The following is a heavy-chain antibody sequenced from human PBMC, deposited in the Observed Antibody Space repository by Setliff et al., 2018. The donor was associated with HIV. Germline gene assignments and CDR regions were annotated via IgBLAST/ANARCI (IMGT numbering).Heavy chain of an antibody. D-gene: IGHD4-17*01. CDR2: IYHSGST. CDR3: ASSPAWRSDYGLHTFDY. Sequence: SETLSLTCTVSCYSISSRYYWGWIRQSPGKGLEWIGSIYHSGSTQYNPSLKSRVTISVDTHKNQFSLKLSSVTAADTAVYYCASSPAWRSDYGLHTFDYWGQGTLVTVSS. CDR1: CYSISSRYY. V-gene: IGHV4-38-2*02. J-gene: IGHJ4*02.